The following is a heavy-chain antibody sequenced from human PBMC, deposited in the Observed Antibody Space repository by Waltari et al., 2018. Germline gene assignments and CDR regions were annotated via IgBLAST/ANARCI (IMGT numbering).Heavy chain of an antibody. CDR3: ARHGRKGSIVRGPDS. Sequence: QLQLQGSGPGLVNPSETLSLTCTVSGGSISRSSYYWGWVRQPPGKGLEWIGTIYYSGSTYYNPSLQSRVTISVDTSKSQFSLKLSSVTAADTAVYYCARHGRKGSIVRGPDSWGQGTLVTVSS. V-gene: IGHV4-39*01. CDR1: GGSISRSSYY. CDR2: IYYSGST. J-gene: IGHJ4*02. D-gene: IGHD1-26*01.